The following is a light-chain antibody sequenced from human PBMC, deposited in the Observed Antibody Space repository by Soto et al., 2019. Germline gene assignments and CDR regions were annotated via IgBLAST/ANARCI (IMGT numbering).Light chain of an antibody. J-gene: IGKJ5*01. V-gene: IGKV1-9*01. CDR2: AAS. Sequence: DIQLTQSPSFLSASVGDRVSITCRASQGISSYLAWYHQKPGKAPKLLIYAASTLQSGVPSRFSGSGSGTEFTLTISRLQPEDFATYYCQQLNSYPITFGQGTRLDI. CDR1: QGISSY. CDR3: QQLNSYPIT.